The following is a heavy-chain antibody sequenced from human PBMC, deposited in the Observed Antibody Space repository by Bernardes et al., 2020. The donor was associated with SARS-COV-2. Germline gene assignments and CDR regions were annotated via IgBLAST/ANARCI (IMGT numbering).Heavy chain of an antibody. D-gene: IGHD3-3*01. CDR1: GYTFTSYG. J-gene: IGHJ5*02. CDR2: ISAYNGNT. Sequence: ASVKVSCKASGYTFTSYGISWVRQAPGQGLEWMGWISAYNGNTNYAQKLQGRVTMTTDTSTSTAYMELRSLRSDDTAVYYCARVPGQRFLEWLYEVGGWFDPWGQGTLVTVSS. V-gene: IGHV1-18*01. CDR3: ARVPGQRFLEWLYEVGGWFDP.